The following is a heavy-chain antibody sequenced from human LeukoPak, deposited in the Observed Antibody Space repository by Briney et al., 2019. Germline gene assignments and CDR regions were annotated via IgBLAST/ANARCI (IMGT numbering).Heavy chain of an antibody. CDR1: GFSGSSNY. J-gene: IGHJ4*02. Sequence: GGSLRLSCAASGFSGSSNYMSWVRQVPGKGLEWVSVIYSGGSTYYADSVKGRFTISRDYSKNTLLLQTNSLRGDDTAVYYCTRGETNPFDYWGQGILVTVSS. V-gene: IGHV3-66*01. CDR2: IYSGGST. D-gene: IGHD1-14*01. CDR3: TRGETNPFDY.